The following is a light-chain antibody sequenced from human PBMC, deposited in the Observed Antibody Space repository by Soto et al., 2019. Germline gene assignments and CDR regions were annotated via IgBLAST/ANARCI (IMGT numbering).Light chain of an antibody. CDR3: QQRSNWLT. CDR2: DAS. Sequence: EIVLTQSPATLSLSPGERATLSCRASQSVSTFLAWYQQKPGQAPRLLIYDASNRATGIPARFSGSGSGTHFTLTISSLEPEDFAFYYCQQRSNWLTFGGGTKVEIK. J-gene: IGKJ4*01. V-gene: IGKV3-11*01. CDR1: QSVSTF.